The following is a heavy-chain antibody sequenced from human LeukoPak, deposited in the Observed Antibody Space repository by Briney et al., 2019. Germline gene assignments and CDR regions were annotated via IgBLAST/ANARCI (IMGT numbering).Heavy chain of an antibody. J-gene: IGHJ4*02. D-gene: IGHD2-2*01. Sequence: GRSLRLSCAASGFTFDDYAMHWVRQAPGKGLEWVSGISWNSGSIGYADSVKGRFTISRDNAKNSLYLQMNSLRAEDMALYYCAKGPTSYHYFDYWGQGTLVTVSS. CDR3: AKGPTSYHYFDY. V-gene: IGHV3-9*03. CDR2: ISWNSGSI. CDR1: GFTFDDYA.